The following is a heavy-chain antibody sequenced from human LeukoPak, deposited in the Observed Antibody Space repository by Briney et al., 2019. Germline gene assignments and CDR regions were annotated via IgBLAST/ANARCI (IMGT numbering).Heavy chain of an antibody. Sequence: ASVKVSCKASGYTFTAYFIHWVRQAPGQGPEWMGWINPTSGVTKHAEVFQGRVTLTSDTSITTLYMELSSLTSDDTATYYCAREDTYGEYRPFDYWGQGTPVTVSS. CDR3: AREDTYGEYRPFDY. CDR2: INPTSGVT. V-gene: IGHV1-2*02. J-gene: IGHJ4*02. CDR1: GYTFTAYF. D-gene: IGHD5-18*01.